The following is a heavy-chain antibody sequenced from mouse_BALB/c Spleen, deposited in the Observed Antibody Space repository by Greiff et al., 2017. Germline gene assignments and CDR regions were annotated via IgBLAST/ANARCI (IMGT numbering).Heavy chain of an antibody. CDR3: ARDEAPFDY. CDR1: GFTFSDYY. Sequence: EVNVVESGGGLVKPGGSLKLSCAASGFTFSDYYMYWVRQTPEKRLEWVATISDGGSYTYYPDSVKGRFTISRDNAKNNLYLQMSSLKSEDTAMYYCARDEAPFDYWGQGTTLTVSS. D-gene: IGHD1-3*01. CDR2: ISDGGSYT. V-gene: IGHV5-4*02. J-gene: IGHJ2*01.